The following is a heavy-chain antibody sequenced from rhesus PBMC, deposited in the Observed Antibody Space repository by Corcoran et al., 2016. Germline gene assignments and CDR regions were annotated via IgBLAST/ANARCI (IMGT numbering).Heavy chain of an antibody. CDR1: GFPFSSSG. V-gene: IGHV3-54*02. CDR3: TRFDV. Sequence: EVQLVESGGGLVQPGWSHRLSCAASGFPFSSSGIHWVRQAPGKGLEWVAVISSDESNKYFADSVKDRFTISRDNSNNIVYLQMNNLKLEDTAVYYCTRFDVWGPGVLVTVSS. CDR2: ISSDESNK. J-gene: IGHJ5-1*01.